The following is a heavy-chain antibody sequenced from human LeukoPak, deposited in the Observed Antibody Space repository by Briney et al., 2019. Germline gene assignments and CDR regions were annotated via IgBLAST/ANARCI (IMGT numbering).Heavy chain of an antibody. CDR1: GYTFTGYY. Sequence: ASVKVSCKTSGYTFTGYYIQWVRQAPGQGLEWMGYINPDSGGTNYAQEFQGRVTMTRDTSISTAYMELSRLRSDDTAVYYCAREWDWNPFDYWGQGTLVTVSS. CDR2: INPDSGGT. D-gene: IGHD1-1*01. CDR3: AREWDWNPFDY. V-gene: IGHV1-2*02. J-gene: IGHJ4*02.